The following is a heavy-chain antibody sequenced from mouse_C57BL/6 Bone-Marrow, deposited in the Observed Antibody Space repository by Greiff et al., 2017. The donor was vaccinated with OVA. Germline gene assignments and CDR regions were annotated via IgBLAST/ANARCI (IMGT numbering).Heavy chain of an antibody. CDR3: ASRGLDYYGSSYYFDY. CDR2: ISYDGSN. V-gene: IGHV3-6*01. J-gene: IGHJ2*01. Sequence: ESGPGLVKPSQSLSLTCSVTGYSITSGYYWNWIRQFPGNKLEWMGYISYDGSNNYNPSLKNRISITRDTSKNQFFLKLNSVTTEDTATYYCASRGLDYYGSSYYFDYWGQGTTLTVSS. CDR1: GYSITSGYY. D-gene: IGHD1-1*01.